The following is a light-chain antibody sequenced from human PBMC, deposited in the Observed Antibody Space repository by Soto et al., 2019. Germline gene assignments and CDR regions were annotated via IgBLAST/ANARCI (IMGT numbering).Light chain of an antibody. Sequence: EIVLTQCPATLSLSPGERSTLSFRASQSVSSNLAWYQQKPGQAPRLLIYGAYSRDTGIQDRFSGSGSGTDFTLNIRRLEPEDFAVYYCQKSGSSQWTFGQGNKLDI. V-gene: IGKV3-20*01. CDR3: QKSGSSQWT. CDR1: QSVSSN. J-gene: IGKJ1*01. CDR2: GAY.